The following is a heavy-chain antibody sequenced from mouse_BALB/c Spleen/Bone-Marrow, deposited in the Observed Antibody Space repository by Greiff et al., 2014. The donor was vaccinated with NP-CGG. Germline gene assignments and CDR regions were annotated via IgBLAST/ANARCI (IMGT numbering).Heavy chain of an antibody. CDR2: ISCYNGAT. V-gene: IGHV1S34*01. CDR3: ARSCGAYGDDGEYYFDY. J-gene: IGHJ2*01. Sequence: LVKTGASVKISCKASGYSFTGYYMHWVKQSHGKSLEWIGYISCYNGATSYNQKFKGKATFTVDTSSSTAYMQFNSLTSEDSAVYYCARSCGAYGDDGEYYFDYWGQGTTLTVSS. CDR1: GYSFTGYY. D-gene: IGHD2-2*01.